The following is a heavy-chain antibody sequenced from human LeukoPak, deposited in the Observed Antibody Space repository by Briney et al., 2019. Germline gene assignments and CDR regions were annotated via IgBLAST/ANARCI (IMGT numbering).Heavy chain of an antibody. Sequence: ARSLRLSCAASAFSFSSYSMNWVRQAPGKWLEWVSYISSSSSMIYYTDSVKGRFTISRDNAKNSLYLQMKSLRDEDTAIYYCARDYGDLPARVPYFDYWGQGTLVTVSS. J-gene: IGHJ4*02. CDR2: ISSSSSMI. D-gene: IGHD4-17*01. V-gene: IGHV3-48*02. CDR3: ARDYGDLPARVPYFDY. CDR1: AFSFSSYS.